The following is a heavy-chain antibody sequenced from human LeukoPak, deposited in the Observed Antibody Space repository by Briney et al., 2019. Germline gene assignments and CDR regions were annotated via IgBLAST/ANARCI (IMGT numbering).Heavy chain of an antibody. V-gene: IGHV1-2*02. CDR3: ARGGVAAAGPYAFDI. J-gene: IGHJ3*02. D-gene: IGHD6-13*01. Sequence: ASVKVSCKASGYTFTGYYMHCVRQAPRQGLEWMGWINPNTGGTNYAQKFQGRVTMTRDTSISTAYMELSRLTSDDTAFYYCARGGVAAAGPYAFDIWGQGTMVTVSS. CDR2: INPNTGGT. CDR1: GYTFTGYY.